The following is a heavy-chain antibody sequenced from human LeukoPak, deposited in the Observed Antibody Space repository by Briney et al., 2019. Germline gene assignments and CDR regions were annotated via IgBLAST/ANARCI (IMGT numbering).Heavy chain of an antibody. V-gene: IGHV3-23*01. CDR2: ISDTGATT. CDR1: GFTFYNYV. J-gene: IGHJ4*02. Sequence: GGSLRLSCAASGFTFYNYVMNWVRQAPGKGLEWVSGISDTGATTYYADSVKGRFTISRDNSKNTLYLQMNSLRAEDTAVYYCARDVFYYDSSGFYWGQGTLVTVSS. CDR3: ARDVFYYDSSGFY. D-gene: IGHD3-22*01.